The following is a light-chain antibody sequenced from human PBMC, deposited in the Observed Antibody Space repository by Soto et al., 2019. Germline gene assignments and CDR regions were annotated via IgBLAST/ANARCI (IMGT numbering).Light chain of an antibody. CDR1: QSVSSSY. J-gene: IGKJ5*01. Sequence: EIVLTQSPGTLSLSPGERATLSCRASQSVSSSYLAWYQQKPGQAPRLLIYGASSRATGIPDRFSGSGSGTEFTLTISSLQSEDFAVYYCQQRGTFGQGTRLEI. CDR2: GAS. CDR3: QQRGT. V-gene: IGKV3-20*01.